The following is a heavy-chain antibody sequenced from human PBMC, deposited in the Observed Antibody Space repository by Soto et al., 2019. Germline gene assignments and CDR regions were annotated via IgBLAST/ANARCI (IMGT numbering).Heavy chain of an antibody. J-gene: IGHJ4*02. Sequence: EVQLLESGGGLVQPGGSLRLSCAASGFTFSSYWMSWVRQAPGKGLEWVSNRQRDGSEKYYVDSVKGRFTISRDNAKNSLYLQLNSLRAEDTAVYYCAPPGWPHFAYWGQGTLVIGFS. CDR1: GFTFSSYW. CDR2: RQRDGSEK. CDR3: APPGWPHFAY. V-gene: IGHV3-7*01.